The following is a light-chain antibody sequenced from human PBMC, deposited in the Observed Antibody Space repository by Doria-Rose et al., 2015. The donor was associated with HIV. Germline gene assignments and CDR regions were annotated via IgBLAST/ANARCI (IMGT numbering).Light chain of an antibody. CDR1: QSLLYTSKNY. CDR3: RQYYDTPS. V-gene: IGKV4-1*01. Sequence: VLTQSPESLGMSLGERATLNCKSNQSLLYTSKNYLAWYQQKPGQPPKLLIYWASTRQSWVPARFSGSGSGTDFTLTISSLEAEDVAVYYCRQYYDTPSFGPGTTVDIK. J-gene: IGKJ3*01. CDR2: WAS.